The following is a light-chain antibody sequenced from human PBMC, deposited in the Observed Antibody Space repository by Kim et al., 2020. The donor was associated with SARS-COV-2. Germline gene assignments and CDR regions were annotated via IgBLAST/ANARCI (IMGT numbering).Light chain of an antibody. CDR2: GAS. V-gene: IGKV3-15*01. Sequence: IVMTQSPATLSVSPGEGVTLSCRADQSVSNNLAWYQQQPGQAPRLLIHGASTRAAGIPVRFSGSESGTEFTLTISSLQSEDSAVYYCQQYNDWPLITFGGGTKVDIK. CDR3: QQYNDWPLIT. CDR1: QSVSNN. J-gene: IGKJ4*01.